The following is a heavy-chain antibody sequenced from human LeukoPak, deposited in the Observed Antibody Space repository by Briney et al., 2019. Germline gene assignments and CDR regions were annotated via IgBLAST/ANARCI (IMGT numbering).Heavy chain of an antibody. D-gene: IGHD6-19*01. J-gene: IGHJ4*02. V-gene: IGHV5-51*01. CDR2: IYPGDSDT. CDR1: GYSYTSYW. Sequence: GESLKISCKGSGYSYTSYWIGWVRQMPGKGLEWMGFIYPGDSDTRYSPSFQGQVTISADKSISTAHLQWSSLKASDTAMYYCARRDSSGWYPFDYWGQGTLVTVSS. CDR3: ARRDSSGWYPFDY.